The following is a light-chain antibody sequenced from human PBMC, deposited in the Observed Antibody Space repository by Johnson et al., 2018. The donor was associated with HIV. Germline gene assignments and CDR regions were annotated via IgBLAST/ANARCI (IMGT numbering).Light chain of an antibody. CDR2: ENN. V-gene: IGLV1-51*02. Sequence: VLTQPPSVSAAPGQKVTISCSGSSSNIGNNYVSWYQQLPGTAPKLLIYENNKRPSGIPDRFSGSKSGTSATLDITGLQTGDEADYYCGTWDSSLSAGFYVFGTGTKVTVL. J-gene: IGLJ1*01. CDR1: SSNIGNNY. CDR3: GTWDSSLSAGFYV.